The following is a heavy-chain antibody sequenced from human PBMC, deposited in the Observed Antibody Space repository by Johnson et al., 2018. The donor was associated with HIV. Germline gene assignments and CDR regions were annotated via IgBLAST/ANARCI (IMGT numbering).Heavy chain of an antibody. J-gene: IGHJ3*02. CDR2: ISYDGSNK. CDR1: GFTFSSYA. CDR3: ARRGKDCDAFDI. D-gene: IGHD2-21*01. Sequence: QVQLVESGGGVVQPGRSPRLSCAASGFTFSSYAMHWVRQAPGKGLEWVAVISYDGSNKYYADSVKGRFTISRDNSKNTLYLQMNSLRAEDTAVYYCARRGKDCDAFDIWGQGTMVTVSS. V-gene: IGHV3-30*04.